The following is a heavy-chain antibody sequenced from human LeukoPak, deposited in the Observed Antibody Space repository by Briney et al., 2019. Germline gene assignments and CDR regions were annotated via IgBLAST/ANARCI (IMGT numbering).Heavy chain of an antibody. CDR2: IYYSGST. V-gene: IGHV4-59*01. CDR3: ASSPVTPETFDY. J-gene: IGHJ4*02. CDR1: GGSISSYY. D-gene: IGHD4-17*01. Sequence: PSETLSLTCTVSGGSISSYYWSWIRQPPGKGLEWIGYIYYSGSTNYNPSLKSRVTISVDTSKNQFSLKLSSVTAADTAVYYCASSPVTPETFDYWGQGTLVTVSS.